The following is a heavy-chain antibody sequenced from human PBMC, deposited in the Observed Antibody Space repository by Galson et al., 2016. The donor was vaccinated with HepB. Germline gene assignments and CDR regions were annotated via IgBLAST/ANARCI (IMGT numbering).Heavy chain of an antibody. Sequence: SLRLSCAASGFTFSSYDMHWVRQAPGKGLEWVAVIGDDGSEIYYGDSVKGRFTISRDNSRNTLYLQMSSLRAEDTAIYYCARKGSYSSSFLDLWGQGTLVTVSS. J-gene: IGHJ4*02. D-gene: IGHD6-13*01. CDR2: IGDDGSEI. V-gene: IGHV3-33*01. CDR1: GFTFSSYD. CDR3: ARKGSYSSSFLDL.